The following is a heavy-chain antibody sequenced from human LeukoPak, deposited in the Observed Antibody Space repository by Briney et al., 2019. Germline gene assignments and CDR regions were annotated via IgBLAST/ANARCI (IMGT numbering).Heavy chain of an antibody. Sequence: GGSLRLSCVASGLTVSRNYMSWVRQAPGKGLEWVSVIYGGVSTYYADSVKGRFTIPRDNSKNTLYLQMNSLRADDTAVYYCTTVGDRNSFDFWGQGTLVTVSS. CDR3: TTVGDRNSFDF. V-gene: IGHV3-53*01. CDR2: IYGGVST. J-gene: IGHJ4*02. CDR1: GLTVSRNY. D-gene: IGHD4-17*01.